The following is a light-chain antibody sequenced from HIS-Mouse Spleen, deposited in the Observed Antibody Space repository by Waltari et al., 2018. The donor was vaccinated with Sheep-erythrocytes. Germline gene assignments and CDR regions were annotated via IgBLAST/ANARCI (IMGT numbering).Light chain of an antibody. CDR2: DAS. CDR3: QQFNNYPRT. V-gene: IGKV1D-13*01. CDR1: QGISSA. J-gene: IGKJ1*01. Sequence: AIQLTQSPSSLSASVGDRVTITSPASQGISSAVAWYQQTPRKAPKLLISDASSLESGVPSRFSGSGSGTDFTLTISSLQPEDFATYYCQQFNNYPRTFGQGTKVEIK.